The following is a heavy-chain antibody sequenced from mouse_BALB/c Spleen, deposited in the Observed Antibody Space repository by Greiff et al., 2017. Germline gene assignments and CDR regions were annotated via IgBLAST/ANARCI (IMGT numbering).Heavy chain of an antibody. CDR2: INPGSGGT. D-gene: IGHD2-14*01. Sequence: QVQLQQSGAELVRPGTSVKVSCKASGYAFTNYLIEWVKQRPGQGLEWIGVINPGSGGTNYNEKFKGKATLTADKSSSTAYMQLSSLTSDDSAVYFCARSGYRYDGFAYWGQGTLVTVSA. CDR1: GYAFTNYL. CDR3: ARSGYRYDGFAY. V-gene: IGHV1-54*01. J-gene: IGHJ3*01.